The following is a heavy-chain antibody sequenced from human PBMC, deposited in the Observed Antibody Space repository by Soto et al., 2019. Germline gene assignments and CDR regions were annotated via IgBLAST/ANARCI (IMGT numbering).Heavy chain of an antibody. CDR1: GFTFNNYA. V-gene: IGHV3-23*01. Sequence: EVQLLESGGGLVQPGGSLRLSCAASGFTFNNYAMGWGRQAPGKGLEWVSAITDSGDDTYCIDYVKGPFTISRDNSKSTLYLQMNSLRAEDTAIYYGAKLGSSSWSPPYYCDYWGQGTLVTVSS. CDR3: AKLGSSSWSPPYYCDY. J-gene: IGHJ4*02. D-gene: IGHD2-2*01. CDR2: ITDSGDDT.